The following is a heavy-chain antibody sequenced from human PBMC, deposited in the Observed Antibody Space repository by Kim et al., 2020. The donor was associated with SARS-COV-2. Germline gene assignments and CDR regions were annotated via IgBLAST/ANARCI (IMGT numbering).Heavy chain of an antibody. Sequence: GGSLRLSCAASGFTFSNAWMSWVRQAPGKGLEWVGRIKSKTDGGTTDYAAPVKGRFTISRDDSKNTLYLQMNSLKTEDTAVYYCVPTYYYDSSGRLAYWGQGTLVTVSS. CDR3: VPTYYYDSSGRLAY. D-gene: IGHD3-22*01. V-gene: IGHV3-15*01. CDR2: IKSKTDGGTT. J-gene: IGHJ4*02. CDR1: GFTFSNAW.